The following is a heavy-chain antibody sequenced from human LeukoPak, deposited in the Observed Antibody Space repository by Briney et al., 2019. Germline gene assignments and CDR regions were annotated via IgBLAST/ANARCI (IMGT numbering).Heavy chain of an antibody. D-gene: IGHD6-13*01. CDR1: GFTFSSYA. V-gene: IGHV3-23*01. CDR2: ISGSGDST. Sequence: GGSLRLSCEASGFTFSSYAMSWVRQAPGKGLEWVSVISGSGDSTYYADSVEGRCTISRDNSKDALYLQMNSLRAEDAAVYYCARADSSSWFDYWGQGALVTVSS. CDR3: ARADSSSWFDY. J-gene: IGHJ4*02.